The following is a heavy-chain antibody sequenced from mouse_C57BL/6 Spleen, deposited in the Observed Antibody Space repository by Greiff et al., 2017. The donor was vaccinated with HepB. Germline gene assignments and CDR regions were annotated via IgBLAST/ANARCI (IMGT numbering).Heavy chain of an antibody. CDR1: GYTFTDYE. CDR2: IDPETGGT. V-gene: IGHV1-15*01. D-gene: IGHD2-4*01. CDR3: TRLDDYDGFDY. Sequence: QVQLQQSGAELVRPGASVTLSCKASGYTFTDYEMHWVKQTPVHGLEWIGAIDPETGGTAYNQKFKGKAILTADKSSSTAYMELRSLTSEDSAVYYCTRLDDYDGFDYWGQGTTLTVSS. J-gene: IGHJ2*01.